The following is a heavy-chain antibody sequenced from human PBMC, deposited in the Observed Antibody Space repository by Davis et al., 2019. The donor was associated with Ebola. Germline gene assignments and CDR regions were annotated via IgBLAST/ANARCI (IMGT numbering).Heavy chain of an antibody. CDR3: ARDSITMVRGVIITKGGPDFDY. D-gene: IGHD3-10*01. CDR2: INPNSGGT. J-gene: IGHJ4*02. Sequence: AASVKVSCKASGYTFTGYYMHWVRQAPGQGLEWMGRINPNSGGTNYAQKFQGRVTMTRDTSISTAYMELSRLRSDDTAVYYCARDSITMVRGVIITKGGPDFDYWGQGTLVTVSS. V-gene: IGHV1-2*06. CDR1: GYTFTGYY.